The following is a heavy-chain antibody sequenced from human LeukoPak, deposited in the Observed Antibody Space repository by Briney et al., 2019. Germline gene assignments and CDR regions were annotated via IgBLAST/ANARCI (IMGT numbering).Heavy chain of an antibody. D-gene: IGHD4-23*01. V-gene: IGHV1-46*01. CDR3: ARDHRYGGNSRVFDY. CDR2: INPSGGST. Sequence: ASVKVSCKASGYTFTSYYMHWVRQAPGQGLEWMGIINPSGGSTSYAQKFQGRVPMTRDTSTSTVYMELSSLRSEDAAVYYCARDHRYGGNSRVFDYWGQGTLVTVSS. J-gene: IGHJ4*02. CDR1: GYTFTSYY.